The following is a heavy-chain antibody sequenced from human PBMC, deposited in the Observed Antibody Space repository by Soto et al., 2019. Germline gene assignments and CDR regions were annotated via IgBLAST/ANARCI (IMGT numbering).Heavy chain of an antibody. Sequence: SETLSLTCTVSGDSMSSSNWWNWVRQPPGKGLEWIGEAHHSGRTNYNPSLKSRVTISVDRSQNRFSLKLSSVTAADTAVYYCARSEHTALDYWGQGTLVTVSS. CDR2: AHHSGRT. CDR1: GDSMSSSNW. CDR3: ARSEHTALDY. V-gene: IGHV4-4*02. J-gene: IGHJ4*02.